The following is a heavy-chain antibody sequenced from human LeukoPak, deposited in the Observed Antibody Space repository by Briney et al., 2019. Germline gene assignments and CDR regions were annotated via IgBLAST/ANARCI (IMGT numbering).Heavy chain of an antibody. D-gene: IGHD1-26*01. Sequence: SETLSLTCTVSGGSISSSSHFWGWIRQPPGKGLEWIGSIYYSGSTYYNSSLKSRVTILVDTSKNQFSLKLSSVTAADTAVYYCARVGGLVGPRYFDYWGQGTLVTVSS. CDR3: ARVGGLVGPRYFDY. V-gene: IGHV4-39*07. CDR1: GGSISSSSHF. J-gene: IGHJ4*02. CDR2: IYYSGST.